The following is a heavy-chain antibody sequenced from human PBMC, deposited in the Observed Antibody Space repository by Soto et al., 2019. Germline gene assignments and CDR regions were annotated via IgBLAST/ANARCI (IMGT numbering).Heavy chain of an antibody. Sequence: PSWSLALSSAVCGDCVNSGEIWGWIRKPPGKGLELHGHLFYGGGTFSSPSLKSRLTLSVDTSKNQFSLRLSSVTAADTAVYYCARDTAANYYDSGTYDPLFDPWGQRPLVTLSS. CDR2: LFYGGGT. D-gene: IGHD3-22*01. V-gene: IGHV4-30-4*01. CDR1: GDCVNSGEI. CDR3: ARDTAANYYDSGTYDPLFDP. J-gene: IGHJ5*02.